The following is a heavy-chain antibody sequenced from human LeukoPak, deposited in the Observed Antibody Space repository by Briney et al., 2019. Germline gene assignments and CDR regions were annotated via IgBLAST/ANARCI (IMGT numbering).Heavy chain of an antibody. CDR1: GFTFSNAW. J-gene: IGHJ4*02. CDR3: TSQTHLGG. Sequence: GGSLRLSCAASGFTFSNAWMSWVRQAPGKGLEWVGRITRKIDGGTTDYTAPVKGRFSISRDDSKDTLYLQMDSLKTEDTAVYYCTSQTHLGGWGQGTLVTVSS. D-gene: IGHD3-16*01. V-gene: IGHV3-15*01. CDR2: ITRKIDGGTT.